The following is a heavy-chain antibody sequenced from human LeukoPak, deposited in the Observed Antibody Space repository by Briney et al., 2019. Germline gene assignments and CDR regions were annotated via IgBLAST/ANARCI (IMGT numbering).Heavy chain of an antibody. J-gene: IGHJ6*03. D-gene: IGHD5-24*01. Sequence: GGSLRLSCAASGFTFSSYAMHWVRQAPGKGLEWVAVISYDGSNKYYADSVKGRFTISRDNSKNTLYLQMNSLRAEDTAVYYCARDKLEMATTNDYYYYYRYGWLKGTTVTDSS. V-gene: IGHV3-30*04. CDR2: ISYDGSNK. CDR3: ARDKLEMATTNDYYYYYRYG. CDR1: GFTFSSYA.